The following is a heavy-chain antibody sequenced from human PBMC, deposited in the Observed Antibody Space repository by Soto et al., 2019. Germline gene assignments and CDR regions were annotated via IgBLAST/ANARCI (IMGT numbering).Heavy chain of an antibody. V-gene: IGHV3-48*03. CDR3: AREVSGSSYWYFDL. CDR2: ISSSGSTI. Sequence: EVQLLESGGGLVQPGGSLRLSCAASGFTFSSYAMSWVRQAPGKGLEWVSYISSSGSTIYYADSVKGRFTISRDNAKNSLYLQMNSLRAEDTAVYYCAREVSGSSYWYFDLWGRGTLVTVSS. CDR1: GFTFSSYA. J-gene: IGHJ2*01. D-gene: IGHD3-10*01.